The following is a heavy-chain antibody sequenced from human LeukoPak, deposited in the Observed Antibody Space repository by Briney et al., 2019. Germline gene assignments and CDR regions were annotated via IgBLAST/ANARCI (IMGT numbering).Heavy chain of an antibody. Sequence: EASVKVSCKASGYTFTSYYMHWVRQAPGQGLEWMGWISAYNGNTNYAQKLQGRVTMTTDTSTSTAYMELRSLRSDDTAVYYCARHYYYDSSGYYSIDWFDPWGQGTLVTVSS. CDR3: ARHYYYDSSGYYSIDWFDP. J-gene: IGHJ5*02. D-gene: IGHD3-22*01. V-gene: IGHV1-18*04. CDR1: GYTFTSYY. CDR2: ISAYNGNT.